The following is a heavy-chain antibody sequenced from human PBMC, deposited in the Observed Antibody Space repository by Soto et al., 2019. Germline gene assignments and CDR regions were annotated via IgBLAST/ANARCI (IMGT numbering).Heavy chain of an antibody. CDR1: GGTFSTSA. CDR3: ARDKGRQQLGGNYYSILDV. J-gene: IGHJ6*02. CDR2: IMPIFATP. Sequence: QVQLMQSGAEVKKPGSSVKVSCKASGGTFSTSAISWVRQAPGEGLEWVGGIMPIFATPDYAQKFQGRVTISADESTATAYLELTSLTTDDTAVYYCARDKGRQQLGGNYYSILDVWGQGTAITVSS. V-gene: IGHV1-69*12. D-gene: IGHD3-3*02.